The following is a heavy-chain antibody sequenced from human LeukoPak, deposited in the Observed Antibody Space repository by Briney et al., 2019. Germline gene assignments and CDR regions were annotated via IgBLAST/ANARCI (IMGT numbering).Heavy chain of an antibody. V-gene: IGHV3-7*03. CDR1: GFTFSRYW. D-gene: IGHD3-22*01. Sequence: GGSLRLSCEAAGFTFSRYWMSWVRQATGKGLECVAKIKEDGSEAHYVDSVKGRFTISRDNSKNSLYLQMNSLRTEDTAFYYCAKDSVEYYYDSSGYSPFDYWGQGTLVTVSS. CDR3: AKDSVEYYYDSSGYSPFDY. CDR2: IKEDGSEA. J-gene: IGHJ4*02.